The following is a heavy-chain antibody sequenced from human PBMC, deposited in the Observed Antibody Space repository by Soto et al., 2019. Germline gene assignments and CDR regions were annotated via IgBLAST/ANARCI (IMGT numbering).Heavy chain of an antibody. V-gene: IGHV3-23*01. Sequence: EVQLSQSGGGLVQPGGSLRLSCAASGFTFSNFAMRWVRQAPGKGLEWVSDISGSGGSTYYAESVKGRFTISRDNSKNTLFLQMNSLRVEDTAVYYCAKDIVAVGGYETLGLWGQGNMVTVSS. D-gene: IGHD5-12*01. CDR1: GFTFSNFA. CDR2: ISGSGGST. J-gene: IGHJ4*02. CDR3: AKDIVAVGGYETLGL.